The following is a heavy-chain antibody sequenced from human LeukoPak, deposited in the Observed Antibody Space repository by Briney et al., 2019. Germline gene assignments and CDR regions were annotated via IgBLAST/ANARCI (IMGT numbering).Heavy chain of an antibody. CDR1: GYTFTSYY. J-gene: IGHJ4*02. D-gene: IGHD3-10*01. V-gene: IGHV1-46*01. Sequence: GASVKVSCKASGYTFTSYYMHWVRQAPGQGLEWMGIINPSGGSTSYAQKFQGRVTMTRDTSTSTVYLELSSLRSEDTAVYYCARDSKVVRDSMVRGPGNYFDYWGQGTLVTVSS. CDR3: ARDSKVVRDSMVRGPGNYFDY. CDR2: INPSGGST.